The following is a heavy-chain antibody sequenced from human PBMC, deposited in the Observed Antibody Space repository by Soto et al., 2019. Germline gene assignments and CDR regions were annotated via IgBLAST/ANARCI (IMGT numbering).Heavy chain of an antibody. V-gene: IGHV1-18*01. D-gene: IGHD2-15*01. Sequence: GASVKVSCKASGYTFTSYGISWVRQAPGQGLEWMGWISAYNGNTNYAQKLQGRVTMTTDTSTSTAYMELRSLRSDDTAVYYCAGADCSGGSCYSRPFDYWGQGTLVTVSS. CDR1: GYTFTSYG. CDR2: ISAYNGNT. J-gene: IGHJ4*02. CDR3: AGADCSGGSCYSRPFDY.